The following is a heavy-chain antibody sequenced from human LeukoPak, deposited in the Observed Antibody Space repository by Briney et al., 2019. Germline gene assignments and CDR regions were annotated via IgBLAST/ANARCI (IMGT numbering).Heavy chain of an antibody. CDR3: ARRGSPPVDFDY. J-gene: IGHJ4*02. V-gene: IGHV5-51*01. CDR2: IYPGDSDT. Sequence: KHGESLKISCKGSGYSFNTYWIAWVRQTPGKGLEWMGIIYPGDSDTKYSPSFEGQVTISADKSVSTAYLQWSSLEASDTAMYYRARRGSPPVDFDYWGQGTLVTASS. CDR1: GYSFNTYW.